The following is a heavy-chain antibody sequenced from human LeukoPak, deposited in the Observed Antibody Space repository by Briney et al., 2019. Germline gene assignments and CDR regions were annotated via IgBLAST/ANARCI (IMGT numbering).Heavy chain of an antibody. D-gene: IGHD6-6*01. V-gene: IGHV3-23*01. CDR2: ISGSGDNT. Sequence: GGSLRLSCAASGSTFSSYAMSWVRQVPGKGLEWVSVISGSGDNTYYADSVKGRFTISRDNSKNMLYLQMNSLRAEDTAVYYCAKWKYSNSGIDDYWGQGTLVTVSS. J-gene: IGHJ4*02. CDR1: GSTFSSYA. CDR3: AKWKYSNSGIDDY.